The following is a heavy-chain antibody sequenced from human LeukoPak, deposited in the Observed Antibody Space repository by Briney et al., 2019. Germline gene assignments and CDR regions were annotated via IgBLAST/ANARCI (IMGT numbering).Heavy chain of an antibody. CDR1: GYRFTSCW. CDR2: IYPGDSDT. J-gene: IGHJ5*02. Sequence: GESLKISRKGSGYRFTSCWIGWVRQMPGKGLEGMGIIYPGDSDTRYSPSFQGQVTISAVKSISTAYLQWSSLKASDTAMYYCATMVRGVNWFDPWGQGTLVTVSS. V-gene: IGHV5-51*01. D-gene: IGHD3-10*01. CDR3: ATMVRGVNWFDP.